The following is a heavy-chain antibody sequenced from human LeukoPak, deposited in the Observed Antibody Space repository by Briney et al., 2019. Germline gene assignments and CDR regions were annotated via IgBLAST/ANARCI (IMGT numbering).Heavy chain of an antibody. Sequence: GGSLRLSCAASGFTFSSYAMSWVRQAPGKGLEWVSAISGSGGSTYYADSVKGRFTISRDNSKNTLYLQMDSLRAEDTAVYYCARVPFSMGTNWFDPWGQGTLVTVSS. V-gene: IGHV3-23*01. J-gene: IGHJ5*02. CDR2: ISGSGGST. CDR1: GFTFSSYA. CDR3: ARVPFSMGTNWFDP. D-gene: IGHD7-27*01.